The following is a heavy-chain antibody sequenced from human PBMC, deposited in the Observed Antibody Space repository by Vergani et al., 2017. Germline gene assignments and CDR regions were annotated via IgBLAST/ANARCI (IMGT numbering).Heavy chain of an antibody. CDR2: IRYDGSNK. Sequence: QVQLVESGGGVVQPGGSLRLSCAASGFTFSSYGMHWVRQAPGKGLEWVAFIRYDGSNKYYADSVKGRFTISRDNAKNSLYLQMNSLRAEDTAVYYCARDQYVYYYYYGMDVWGQGP. V-gene: IGHV3-30*02. CDR3: ARDQYVYYYYYGMDV. D-gene: IGHD2-2*01. J-gene: IGHJ6*02. CDR1: GFTFSSYG.